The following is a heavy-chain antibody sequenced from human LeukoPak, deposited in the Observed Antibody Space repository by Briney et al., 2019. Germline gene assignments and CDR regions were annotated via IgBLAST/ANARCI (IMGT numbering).Heavy chain of an antibody. CDR3: ARGSGWYPH. CDR1: AGSVSTNY. Sequence: SETLSLTCSVSAGSVSTNYWSWVRQPPGKGLEWIGYISYCGDTKYNPSLKSRLSMSVDTSKNQCSLMLTSVTAADTAVYYCARGSGWYPHWGQGTLVTVSS. CDR2: ISYCGDT. V-gene: IGHV4-59*02. D-gene: IGHD6-19*01. J-gene: IGHJ1*01.